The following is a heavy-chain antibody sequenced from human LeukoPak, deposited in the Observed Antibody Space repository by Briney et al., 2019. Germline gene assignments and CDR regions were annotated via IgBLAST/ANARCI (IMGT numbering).Heavy chain of an antibody. CDR2: INPNSGDT. Sequence: ASVKVSCKASGYTSTTYEIDWVRQAPGQGLEWMGWINPNSGDTGYAQKFQGRVTMTRDTSITTAYMELSSLISEDTAVYYCARGFSDYDGTDYAILKYWGHGTLVTVSS. V-gene: IGHV1-8*01. CDR3: ARGFSDYDGTDYAILKY. CDR1: GYTSTTYE. D-gene: IGHD3-22*01. J-gene: IGHJ4*01.